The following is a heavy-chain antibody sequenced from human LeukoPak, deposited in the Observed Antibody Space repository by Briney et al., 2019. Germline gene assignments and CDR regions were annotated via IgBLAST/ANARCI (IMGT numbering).Heavy chain of an antibody. CDR1: GFTFSRFN. V-gene: IGHV3-33*01. Sequence: PGKSQRLSCVASGFTFSRFNMHWVRQAPGKGLEWVALIWYDGTDTFYADSVKGRFTISRDNSKNTVYLQMNSLRAEDTGVYYCARDRATVNDYWGQGTLVTVSS. J-gene: IGHJ4*02. CDR3: ARDRATVNDY. CDR2: IWYDGTDT. D-gene: IGHD1-26*01.